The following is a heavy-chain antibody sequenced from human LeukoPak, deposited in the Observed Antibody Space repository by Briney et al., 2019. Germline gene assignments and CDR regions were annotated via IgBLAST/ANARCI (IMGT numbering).Heavy chain of an antibody. CDR1: GDSVSSNSAA. V-gene: IGHV6-1*01. D-gene: IGHD3-10*01. CDR2: TYYRSKWYN. Sequence: SQTLSLTCAISGDSVSSNSAAWNWIRQSPSRGLEWLGRTYYRSKWYNDYAVSVKSRTTINPDTSKNQFSLQLNSVTPEDTAVYYCARTVTMVRGVIIANYFDYWGQGTLVTVSS. CDR3: ARTVTMVRGVIIANYFDY. J-gene: IGHJ4*02.